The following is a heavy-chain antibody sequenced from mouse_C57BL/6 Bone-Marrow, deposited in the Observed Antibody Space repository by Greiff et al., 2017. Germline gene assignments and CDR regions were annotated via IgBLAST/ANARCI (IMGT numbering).Heavy chain of an antibody. CDR3: AKLAYYFDY. V-gene: IGHV1-81*01. CDR2: IYPRSGNT. CDR1: GYTFTSYG. J-gene: IGHJ2*01. D-gene: IGHD4-1*01. Sequence: QVQLKESGAELARPGASVKLSCKASGYTFTSYGISWVKQRTGQGLEWIGEIYPRSGNTYYNEKFKGQATLTADKSSSTAYMELRSLTSEDSAVYFCAKLAYYFDYWGQGTTLTVSS.